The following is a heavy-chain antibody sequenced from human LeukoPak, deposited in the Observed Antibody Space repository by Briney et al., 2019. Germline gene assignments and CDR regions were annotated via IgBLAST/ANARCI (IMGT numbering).Heavy chain of an antibody. V-gene: IGHV1-18*01. J-gene: IGHJ4*02. D-gene: IGHD3-3*01. CDR2: ISTYNGNT. CDR3: ARIHDFWHGYQGVFHDY. Sequence: ASVKVSCKASGYSFTDYGITWVRQAPGQGLEWMGWISTYNGNTNYPQKLQGRVTMTTDTSTSTVYMELRSLRSGDTAVYYCARIHDFWHGYQGVFHDYWGQGTLVTVSS. CDR1: GYSFTDYG.